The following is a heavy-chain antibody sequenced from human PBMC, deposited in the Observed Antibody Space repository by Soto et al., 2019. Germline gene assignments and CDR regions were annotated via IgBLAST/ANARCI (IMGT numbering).Heavy chain of an antibody. V-gene: IGHV1-8*01. CDR1: GYTFTSYD. Sequence: ASVKVSCKASGYTFTSYDINWVRQATGQGLEWMGWMNPNSGNTGYAQKFQGRVTMTRNTSISTAYMELSSLRSEDTAVYYCASSWFGELYCGMDVWGQGTTVTVSS. CDR2: MNPNSGNT. J-gene: IGHJ6*02. D-gene: IGHD3-10*01. CDR3: ASSWFGELYCGMDV.